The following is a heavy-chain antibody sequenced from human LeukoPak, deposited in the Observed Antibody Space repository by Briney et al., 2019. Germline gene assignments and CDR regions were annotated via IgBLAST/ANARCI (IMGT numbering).Heavy chain of an antibody. CDR3: AKCARSGGACYDAFDL. CDR1: GFTFSNYA. D-gene: IGHD2-15*01. Sequence: GGSLRLSCAASGFTFSNYALTWVRQASGTGLEWVSIIAGNGNTYCADSVKGRFTISRDDSKSTLYLQMNSLRPGDTAVYYCAKCARSGGACYDAFDLWGQGTMVTVSS. CDR2: IAGNGNT. J-gene: IGHJ3*01. V-gene: IGHV3-23*01.